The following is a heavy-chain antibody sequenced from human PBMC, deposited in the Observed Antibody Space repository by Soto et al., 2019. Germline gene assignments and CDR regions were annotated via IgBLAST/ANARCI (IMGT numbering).Heavy chain of an antibody. CDR2: IWYDGSNK. D-gene: IGHD3-10*01. CDR3: ARGPRARITMVRGVMDY. CDR1: GFTFSSYG. V-gene: IGHV3-33*01. Sequence: QVQLVESGGGVVQPGRSLRLSCAASGFTFSSYGMHWVRQAPGKGLEWVAVIWYDGSNKYYADSVKGRFTISRDNSKNTLYLQMNSLRAEDTAVYYCARGPRARITMVRGVMDYWGQGTLVTVSS. J-gene: IGHJ4*02.